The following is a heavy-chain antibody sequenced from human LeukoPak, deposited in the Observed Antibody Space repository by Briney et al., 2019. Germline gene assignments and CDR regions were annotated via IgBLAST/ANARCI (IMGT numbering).Heavy chain of an antibody. Sequence: SETLSLTCTVSGGSISTYYWSWIRQPPGKGLEWIGYIYYSGSTNYNPSLKSRVTISVDTSKNQFSLKLSSVTAADTAVYYCARHAYSSSWYLDYWGQGTLVTVSS. CDR2: IYYSGST. CDR3: ARHAYSSSWYLDY. J-gene: IGHJ4*02. D-gene: IGHD6-13*01. CDR1: GGSISTYY. V-gene: IGHV4-59*08.